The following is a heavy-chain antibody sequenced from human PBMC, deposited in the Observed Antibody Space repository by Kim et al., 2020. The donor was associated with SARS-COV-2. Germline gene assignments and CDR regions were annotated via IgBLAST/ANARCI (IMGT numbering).Heavy chain of an antibody. V-gene: IGHV3-30*01. Sequence: DSGKGRFTISRDNSQNTLYLQMNSLRDEDTAVYYCARDGASSIAARLFDYWGQGTLVTVSS. D-gene: IGHD6-6*01. CDR3: ARDGASSIAARLFDY. J-gene: IGHJ4*02.